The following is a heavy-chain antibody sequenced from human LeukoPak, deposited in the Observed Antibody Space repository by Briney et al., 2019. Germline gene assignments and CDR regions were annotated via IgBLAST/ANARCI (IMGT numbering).Heavy chain of an antibody. CDR1: GFSFDDYA. V-gene: IGHV3-21*01. CDR2: ISSSSSYI. CDR3: ARDPGGGYVFGYYYYGMDV. D-gene: IGHD5-12*01. Sequence: GGSLRLSCAASGFSFDDYAMHWVRQAPGKGLEWVSSISSSSSYIYYADSVKGRFTISRDNAKNSLYLQMNSLRAEDTAVYYCARDPGGGYVFGYYYYGMDVWGQGTTVTVSS. J-gene: IGHJ6*02.